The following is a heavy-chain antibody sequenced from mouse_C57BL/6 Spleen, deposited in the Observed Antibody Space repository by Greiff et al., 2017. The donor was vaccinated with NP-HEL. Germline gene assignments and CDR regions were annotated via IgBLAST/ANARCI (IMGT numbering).Heavy chain of an antibody. Sequence: QVQLQQPGAELVKPGASVKLSCKASGYTFTSYWMQWVKQRPGQGLEWIGEIDPSDSYTNYNQKFKGKATLTVDTSSSTAYRQLSSLTSEDSAVYYCARGGLRRGDAMDYWGQGTSVTVSS. CDR1: GYTFTSYW. CDR2: IDPSDSYT. D-gene: IGHD1-1*01. J-gene: IGHJ4*01. V-gene: IGHV1-50*01. CDR3: ARGGLRRGDAMDY.